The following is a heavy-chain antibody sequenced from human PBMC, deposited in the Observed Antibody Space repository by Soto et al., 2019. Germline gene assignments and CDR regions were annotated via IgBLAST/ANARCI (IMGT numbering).Heavy chain of an antibody. CDR1: GFTFSDYY. Sequence: GGSLRLSCAASGFTFSDYYMSWIRQAPGKGLEWVSYISSSGSTIYYADSVKGRFTISRDNAKNSLYLQMNSLRAEDTAVYYCARDPPSFYCSSTSCYTDYYYMDVWGKGTTVTVSS. CDR2: ISSSGSTI. CDR3: ARDPPSFYCSSTSCYTDYYYMDV. D-gene: IGHD2-2*02. J-gene: IGHJ6*03. V-gene: IGHV3-11*01.